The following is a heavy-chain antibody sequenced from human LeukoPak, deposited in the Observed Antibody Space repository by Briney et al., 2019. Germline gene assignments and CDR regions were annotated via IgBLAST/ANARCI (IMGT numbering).Heavy chain of an antibody. Sequence: GGSLRLSCAASGFTFSSYSMNWVRQAPGKGLEWVSSISSSSSYIYYADSVKGRFTISRDNAKNSLYLQMNSLRAEDTAVYYCARDFYGTYYYDSSGSRGTFDYWGQGTLVTVSS. CDR3: ARDFYGTYYYDSSGSRGTFDY. V-gene: IGHV3-21*01. D-gene: IGHD3-22*01. J-gene: IGHJ4*02. CDR1: GFTFSSYS. CDR2: ISSSSSYI.